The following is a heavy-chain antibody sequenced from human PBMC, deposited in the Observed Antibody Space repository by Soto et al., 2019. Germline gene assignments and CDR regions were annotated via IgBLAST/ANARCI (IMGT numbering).Heavy chain of an antibody. CDR2: ISYDGSNK. CDR1: GFTFSSYA. V-gene: IGHV3-30-3*01. D-gene: IGHD5-12*01. J-gene: IGHJ3*02. CDR3: ARDRQRWLQSRGGDDAFDI. Sequence: GGSLRLSCAASGFTFSSYAMHWVRQAPGKGLEWVAVISYDGSNKYYADSVKGRFTISRDNSKNTLYLQMNSLRAEDTAVYYCARDRQRWLQSRGGDDAFDIWGQGTMVTVSS.